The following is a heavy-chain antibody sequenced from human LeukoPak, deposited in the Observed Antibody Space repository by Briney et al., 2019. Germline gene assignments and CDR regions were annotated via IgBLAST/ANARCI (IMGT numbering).Heavy chain of an antibody. J-gene: IGHJ4*02. CDR3: AKAQYCSSTSCYRFDY. Sequence: GGSLRLSCAASGFTFDDYAMPWVRQAPGKGLEWVSGISWNSGSIGCADSVKGRFTISRDNAKNSLYLQMNSLRAEDTALYYCAKAQYCSSTSCYRFDYWGQGTLVTVSS. CDR1: GFTFDDYA. CDR2: ISWNSGSI. D-gene: IGHD2-2*01. V-gene: IGHV3-9*01.